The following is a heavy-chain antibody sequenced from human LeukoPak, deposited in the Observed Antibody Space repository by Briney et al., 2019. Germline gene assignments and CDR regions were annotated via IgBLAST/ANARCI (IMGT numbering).Heavy chain of an antibody. Sequence: PSETLSLTCAVYGGSFSDYNWNWIRQSPGRGLEWIGEINHSGGTNYNPSLKSRVTISIDTSRKQFSLKLTSVTAADTAVYYCARGLPGYWGQGTLVAVSS. J-gene: IGHJ4*02. CDR1: GGSFSDYN. CDR2: INHSGGT. V-gene: IGHV4-34*01. CDR3: ARGLPGY.